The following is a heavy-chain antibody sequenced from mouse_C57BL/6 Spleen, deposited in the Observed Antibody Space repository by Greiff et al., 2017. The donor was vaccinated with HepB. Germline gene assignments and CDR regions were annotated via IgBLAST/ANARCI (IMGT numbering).Heavy chain of an antibody. D-gene: IGHD3-2*02. CDR1: GYTFTSYW. CDR2: IDPSDSET. Sequence: QVQLQQSGAELVRPGSSVKLSCTASGYTFTSYWMHWVKQRPIPGLEWIGNIDPSDSETNYNQKFKDKATLTVDKSSSTAYMQLSSLTAEDSAVYYGASDGLRLLDYWGQGTTLTVSS. CDR3: ASDGLRLLDY. J-gene: IGHJ2*01. V-gene: IGHV1-52*01.